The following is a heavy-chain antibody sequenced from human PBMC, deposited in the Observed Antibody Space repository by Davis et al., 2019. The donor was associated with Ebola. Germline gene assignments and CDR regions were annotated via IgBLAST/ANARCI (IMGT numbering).Heavy chain of an antibody. D-gene: IGHD3-10*01. CDR1: GYTFTGYY. CDR2: INPSGGST. Sequence: ASVKVSCKASGYTFTGYYMHWVRQAPGQGLEWMGIINPSGGSTSYAQKFQGRVTMTRDTSTSTVYMELSSLRSEDTAVYYCARGSVRGVITSYFDYWGQGTLVTVSS. V-gene: IGHV1-46*01. J-gene: IGHJ4*02. CDR3: ARGSVRGVITSYFDY.